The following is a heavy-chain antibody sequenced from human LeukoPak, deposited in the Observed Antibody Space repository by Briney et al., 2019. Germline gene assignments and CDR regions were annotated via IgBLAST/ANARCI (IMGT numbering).Heavy chain of an antibody. J-gene: IGHJ4*02. CDR3: AKDPTYYYDSRGSNTD. CDR2: ISSSGSTI. CDR1: GFTFSDYY. V-gene: IGHV3-11*01. D-gene: IGHD3-22*01. Sequence: GGSLRLSCAASGFTFSDYYMSWIRQAPGKGLEWVSYISSSGSTIYYADSVKGRFTISRDNAKNSLYLQMNSLRAEDTAVYYCAKDPTYYYDSRGSNTDWGQGTLVTVSS.